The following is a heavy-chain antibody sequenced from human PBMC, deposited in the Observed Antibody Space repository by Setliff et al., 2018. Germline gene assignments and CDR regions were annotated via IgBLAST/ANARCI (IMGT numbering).Heavy chain of an antibody. J-gene: IGHJ6*03. CDR3: TTDWEVPTSEVTYYMGV. D-gene: IGHD1-26*01. V-gene: IGHV3-30*02. CDR2: IQYDGSDK. CDR1: GLSFSSYA. Sequence: GSLRLSCVASGLSFSSYAINWVRQAPGKGLEWVAFIQYDGSDKYYADSVRGRFTISRDNAHNSLYLQMNNLRVEDTAVYYCTTDWEVPTSEVTYYMGVWGKGTTVTVSS.